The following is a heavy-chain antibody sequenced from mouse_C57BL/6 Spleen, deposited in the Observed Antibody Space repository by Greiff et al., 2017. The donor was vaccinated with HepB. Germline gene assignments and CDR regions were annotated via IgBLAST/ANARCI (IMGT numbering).Heavy chain of an antibody. CDR1: GFSLTSYG. CDR2: IWRGGST. CDR3: AKCYGSSYYYAMDY. D-gene: IGHD1-1*01. J-gene: IGHJ4*01. V-gene: IGHV2-5*01. Sequence: VQGVESGPGLVQPSQSLSITCTVSGFSLTSYGVHWVRQSPGKGLEWLGVIWRGGSTDYNAAFMSRLSITKDNSKSQVFFKMNSLQADDTAIYYCAKCYGSSYYYAMDYWGQGTSVTVSS.